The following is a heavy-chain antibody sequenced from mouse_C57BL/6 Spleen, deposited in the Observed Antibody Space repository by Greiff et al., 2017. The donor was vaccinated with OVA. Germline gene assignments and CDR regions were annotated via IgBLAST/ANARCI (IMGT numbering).Heavy chain of an antibody. D-gene: IGHD1-1*01. CDR1: GFSLTSYG. CDR2: IWRGGST. J-gene: IGHJ1*03. CDR3: AKESYYGSSPYWYFDV. V-gene: IGHV2-5*01. Sequence: VQLQQSGPGLVQPSQSLSITCTVSGFSLTSYGVHWVRQSPGKGLEWLGVIWRGGSTDYNAAFMSRLSITKDNSKSQVFCKMNSLQADDTAIYYCAKESYYGSSPYWYFDVWGTGTTVTVSS.